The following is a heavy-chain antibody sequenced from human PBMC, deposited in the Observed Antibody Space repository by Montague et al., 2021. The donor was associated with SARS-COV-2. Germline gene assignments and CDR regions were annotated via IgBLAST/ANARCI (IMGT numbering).Heavy chain of an antibody. J-gene: IGHJ5*02. CDR1: GGSISSDY. Sequence: SETLSLTCTVSGGSISSDYWTWIRQPPGKGLEWIGYIFYNGYTKYNPSLESRVTLSVDTPGNQFFLSLRSVTASDTATYFCARHSVSEDGTFFRSYFDPWGQGAQVIVSS. CDR3: ARHSVSEDGTFFRSYFDP. CDR2: IFYNGYT. D-gene: IGHD1-1*01. V-gene: IGHV4-59*08.